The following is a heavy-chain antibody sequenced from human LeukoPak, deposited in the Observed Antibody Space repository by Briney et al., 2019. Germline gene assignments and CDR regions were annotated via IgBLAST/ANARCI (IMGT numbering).Heavy chain of an antibody. V-gene: IGHV3-7*01. D-gene: IGHD5-12*01. CDR1: GFTFSSYW. CDR3: AREYSDYDYGDD. J-gene: IGHJ4*02. Sequence: GGSLRLSCAASGFTFSSYWMNWVRQAPGKGLEWVANIKRDGSKRYYVDSVKGRFTISRDNAKNSLYLQMNSLRAEDTAVYYCAREYSDYDYGDDWGQGTLVTVSS. CDR2: IKRDGSKR.